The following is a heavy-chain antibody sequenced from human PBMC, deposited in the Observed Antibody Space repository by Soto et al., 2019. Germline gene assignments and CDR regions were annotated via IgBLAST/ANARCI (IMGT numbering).Heavy chain of an antibody. V-gene: IGHV3-74*01. D-gene: IGHD3-9*01. CDR3: GRDFNWQPDF. Sequence: EVQLVESGGDLVQPGGSLRLSCAASGFSFSPRWIHWVRQAPGKGLVWVSYINADGSTTNYADSVKGRFTISRDNAKNTVYLEMNSLRAEDTAIYYCGRDFNWQPDFWGQGTLVTVSS. J-gene: IGHJ4*02. CDR1: GFSFSPRW. CDR2: INADGSTT.